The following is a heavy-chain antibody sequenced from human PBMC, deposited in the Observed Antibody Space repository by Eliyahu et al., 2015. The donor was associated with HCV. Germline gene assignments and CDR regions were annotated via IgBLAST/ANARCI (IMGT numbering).Heavy chain of an antibody. CDR3: AKNSYEGACDF. Sequence: QLQLQESGPGLVKPSETLSLTCTVSGGSISINSYYWGWIRQPPGKGLEWVGGIHYSGRAYHNPSLQRRVIIFVDTSRNQFSLKLTSVTAADSAVYYCAKNSYEGACDFWGQGILVTVSS. V-gene: IGHV4-39*01. J-gene: IGHJ4*02. D-gene: IGHD5-12*01. CDR1: GGSISINSYY. CDR2: IHYSGRA.